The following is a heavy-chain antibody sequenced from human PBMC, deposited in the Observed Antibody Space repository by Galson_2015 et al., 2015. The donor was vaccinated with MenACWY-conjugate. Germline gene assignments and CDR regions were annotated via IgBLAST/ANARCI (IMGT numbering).Heavy chain of an antibody. CDR2: ISNYNAKT. V-gene: IGHV1-18*04. Sequence: SVKVSCKVHGDSFMSYRITWVRQAPGQGLEWMGWISNYNAKTKYAQNLQGRVTMTTETSTRTVYMEMRDLRSDDTAVYYCAKINGVSERFGGQGYRWRKSHFVDWDQGPLVTVAA. J-gene: IGHJ4*02. CDR3: AKINGVSERFGGQGYRWRKSHFVD. D-gene: IGHD5-18*01. CDR1: GDSFMSYR.